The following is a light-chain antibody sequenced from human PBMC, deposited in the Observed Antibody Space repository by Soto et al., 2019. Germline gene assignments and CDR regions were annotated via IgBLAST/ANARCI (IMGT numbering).Light chain of an antibody. Sequence: QAVVTQSPSASASLGASVKLTCTLSSGHSNYAIAWHQQQSEKGPRHLMKLNSDGSHSKGDGIPDRFSGSSSGAERYLTIPSLQSEDEADYYCQTWGSGIVVFGGGTQLTFL. V-gene: IGLV4-69*01. J-gene: IGLJ2*01. CDR2: LNSDGSH. CDR1: SGHSNYA. CDR3: QTWGSGIVV.